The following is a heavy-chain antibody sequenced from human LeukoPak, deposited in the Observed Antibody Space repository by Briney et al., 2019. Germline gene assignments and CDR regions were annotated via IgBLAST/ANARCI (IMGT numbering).Heavy chain of an antibody. D-gene: IGHD3-3*01. CDR1: GFTFSSYS. Sequence: PGGSLRLSCAASGFTFSSYSMNWVRQAPGKGLEWVSSISSSSSYIYYADSVKGRFTISRDNAKNSLYLQMKSLRAEDTAVYYCAREHGTDYDFWSGSGNWFDPWGQGTLVTVSS. CDR2: ISSSSSYI. J-gene: IGHJ5*02. CDR3: AREHGTDYDFWSGSGNWFDP. V-gene: IGHV3-21*01.